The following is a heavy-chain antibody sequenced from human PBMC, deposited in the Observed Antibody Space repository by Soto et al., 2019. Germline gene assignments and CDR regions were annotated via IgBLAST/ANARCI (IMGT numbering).Heavy chain of an antibody. CDR1: GYTFTSYG. CDR3: AKDRSTYYLVPPFDP. Sequence: GASVKVSCKASGYTFTSYGISWVRQAPGQGLEWMGWISAYNGNTYYADSVKGRFTISRDNSKNTLYLQMNSLRAEDTAVYYCAKDRSTYYLVPPFDPWGQGTLVTVSS. CDR2: ISAYNGNT. J-gene: IGHJ5*02. V-gene: IGHV1-18*01. D-gene: IGHD3-10*01.